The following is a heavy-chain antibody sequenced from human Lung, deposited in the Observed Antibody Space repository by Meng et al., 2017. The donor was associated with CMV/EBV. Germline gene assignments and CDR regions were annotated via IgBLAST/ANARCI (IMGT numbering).Heavy chain of an antibody. Sequence: SLKISCAASGFTFDDYAMNWVRQAPGKGLEWVSSISWNSGIRDYADSVKGRFTISRDNAQNSLYLQMINLRPEDTALYYCAKDISFRGYYGSGSFDHWGQGTLVXVSS. CDR3: AKDISFRGYYGSGSFDH. CDR1: GFTFDDYA. D-gene: IGHD3-10*01. J-gene: IGHJ4*02. V-gene: IGHV3-9*01. CDR2: ISWNSGIR.